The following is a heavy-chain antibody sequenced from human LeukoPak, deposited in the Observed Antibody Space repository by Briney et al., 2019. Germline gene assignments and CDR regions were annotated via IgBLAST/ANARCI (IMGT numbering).Heavy chain of an antibody. CDR3: ARGSGYDFWSGYSPINWFDP. D-gene: IGHD3-3*01. CDR2: ISAYNGNT. CDR1: GYTFTSYG. Sequence: ASVKVSCKASGYTFTSYGISWVRRAPGQGLEWMGWISAYNGNTNYAQKLQGRVTMTTDTSTSTAYMELRSLRSDDTAVYYCARGSGYDFWSGYSPINWFDPWGQGTLVTVSS. J-gene: IGHJ5*02. V-gene: IGHV1-18*01.